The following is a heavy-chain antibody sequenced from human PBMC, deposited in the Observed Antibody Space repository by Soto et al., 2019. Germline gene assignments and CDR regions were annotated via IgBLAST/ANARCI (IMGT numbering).Heavy chain of an antibody. J-gene: IGHJ4*02. D-gene: IGHD6-13*01. CDR2: IWNDGSKK. Sequence: HVQLVESGGGVAQPGMSLRLSCAASGFIFSRHGMHWVRQAPGKGLEWVAVIWNDGSKKDYADSVKGRFTISRDISKKTLSLQMNSLRVEDTAVYYCARDASGIASTGPNDYWGQGTLVTVSS. V-gene: IGHV3-33*01. CDR1: GFIFSRHG. CDR3: ARDASGIASTGPNDY.